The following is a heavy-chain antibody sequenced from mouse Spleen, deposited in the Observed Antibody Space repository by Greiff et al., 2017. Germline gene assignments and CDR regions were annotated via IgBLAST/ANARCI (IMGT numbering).Heavy chain of an antibody. D-gene: IGHD1-1*01. J-gene: IGHJ2*01. CDR2: ISSGGGNT. V-gene: IGHV5-9-3*01. CDR1: GFTFSSYA. Sequence: EVQGVESGGGLVKLGGSLKLSCAASGFTFSSYAMSWVRQTPEKRLEWVATISSGGGNTYYPDSVKGRFTISRDNAKNTLYLQMSSLKSEDTAMYYCARLGVLRYYFDYWGQGTTLTVSS. CDR3: ARLGVLRYYFDY.